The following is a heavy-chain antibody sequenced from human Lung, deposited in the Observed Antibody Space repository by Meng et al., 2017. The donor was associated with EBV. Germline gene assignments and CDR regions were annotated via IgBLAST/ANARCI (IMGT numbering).Heavy chain of an antibody. CDR3: ARGLWYYDRGGYFDN. V-gene: IGHV4-31*03. D-gene: IGHD3-22*01. Sequence: QGQLQGAGPGLVKPSGTLSLTCTVSGGSISTGGHYWSWIRQHPEKGLEWIGYIYYSGSTYYKPSLKSRLTISVDTSKNQLSLRLSSVTAADTAVYYCARGLWYYDRGGYFDNWGRGTLVTVSS. CDR1: GGSISTGGHY. J-gene: IGHJ4*02. CDR2: IYYSGST.